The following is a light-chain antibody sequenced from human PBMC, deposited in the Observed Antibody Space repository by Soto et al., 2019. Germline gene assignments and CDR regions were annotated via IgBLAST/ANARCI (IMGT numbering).Light chain of an antibody. CDR3: QQYTDSRT. Sequence: IVLTHSPGTLSLSPWERATLSCRASQSISSSYFAWYQQKPGQAPRLLVYGVSSRATDVPDRFSGSGSGTDFTLTISRLEPEDFAVYYCQQYTDSRTFGQGTKVDIK. CDR2: GVS. CDR1: QSISSSY. J-gene: IGKJ1*01. V-gene: IGKV3-20*01.